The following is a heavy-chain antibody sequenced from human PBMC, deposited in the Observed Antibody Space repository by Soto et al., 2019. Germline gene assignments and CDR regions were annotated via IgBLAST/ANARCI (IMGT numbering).Heavy chain of an antibody. Sequence: QVQLQESGPGLVKPSQTLSLTCTVSGGSISSGGYYWSWIRQHPGKGLEWIGYIYDSGSTYYYPSLKSRVTISLDKSKNQFSLKLSSVTAADTAVYYCARGRRFGYSIKYYYGMDVWGQGTTVTVSS. CDR1: GGSISSGGYY. J-gene: IGHJ6*02. CDR3: ARGRRFGYSIKYYYGMDV. V-gene: IGHV4-31*03. D-gene: IGHD4-4*01. CDR2: IYDSGST.